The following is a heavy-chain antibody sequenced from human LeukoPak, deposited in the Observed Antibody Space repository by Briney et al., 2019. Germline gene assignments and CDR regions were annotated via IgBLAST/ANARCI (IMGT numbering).Heavy chain of an antibody. CDR3: VRSFYGDHPY. CDR2: VGTSGHT. Sequence: GGSLRLSCAASGFTLSTYDMHWVRQGPGEGLEWVAAVGTSGHTFYPDSVKGQFTISRENARNSVYLQMNSLRAGDTAVYYCVRSFYGDHPYWGQGTLVTVSS. J-gene: IGHJ4*02. D-gene: IGHD4-17*01. V-gene: IGHV3-13*01. CDR1: GFTLSTYD.